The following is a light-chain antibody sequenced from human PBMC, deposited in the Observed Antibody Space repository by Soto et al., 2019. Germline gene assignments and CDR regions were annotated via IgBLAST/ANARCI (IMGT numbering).Light chain of an antibody. V-gene: IGKV1-5*03. CDR2: KAS. CDR1: QSVSSW. CDR3: QQYYSYSSMYT. Sequence: DIQMTQSPSTLSASVGDRVTITCRASQSVSSWLAWYQQRPGKAPQLLIYKASSLQSGVPPRFSGSGSGTEVTLPISSLHPDDFATYYCQQYYSYSSMYTFGQGTRLEIK. J-gene: IGKJ2*01.